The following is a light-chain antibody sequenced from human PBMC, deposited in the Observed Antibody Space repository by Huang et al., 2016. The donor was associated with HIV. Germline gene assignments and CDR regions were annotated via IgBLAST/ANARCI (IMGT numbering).Light chain of an antibody. CDR2: GAS. CDR3: QQSYRVPRT. J-gene: IGKJ2*02. CDR1: QNINKY. V-gene: IGKV1-39*01. Sequence: DIQMTQSPSALSASVGERVIITCRTSQNINKYLNWYQQMPGKAPKLLIDGASTLRGAVSSRFSGRCSGTEFTLTISSLHAEDTAVYFCQQSYRVPRTFGQGTSLEI.